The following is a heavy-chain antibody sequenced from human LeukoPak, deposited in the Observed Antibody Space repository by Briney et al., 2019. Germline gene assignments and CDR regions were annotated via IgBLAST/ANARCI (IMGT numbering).Heavy chain of an antibody. CDR1: GGSISSGDYY. Sequence: PSQTLSLTCTVSGGSISSGDYYWRWIRQPPGKGLEWIGYIYYSGSTNYNPSLKSRVTISVDTSKNQFSLKLSSVTAADTAVYYCARGRDLDYWGQGTLVTVSS. V-gene: IGHV4-61*08. CDR3: ARGRDLDY. J-gene: IGHJ4*02. CDR2: IYYSGST.